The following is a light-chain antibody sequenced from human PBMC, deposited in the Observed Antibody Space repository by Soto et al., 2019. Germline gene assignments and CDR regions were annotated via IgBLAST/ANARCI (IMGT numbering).Light chain of an antibody. J-gene: IGKJ4*01. V-gene: IGKV1-33*01. CDR1: QDISNY. CDR3: QQYNSYL. CDR2: DAS. Sequence: DIQMTQSPSSMSASVGDRVTITCQASQDISNYLNWYQQKPGKAPKLLIYDASNLETGVPSRFSGSGSGTDFTFTISSLQPDDFATYYCQQYNSYLFGGGTKVDIK.